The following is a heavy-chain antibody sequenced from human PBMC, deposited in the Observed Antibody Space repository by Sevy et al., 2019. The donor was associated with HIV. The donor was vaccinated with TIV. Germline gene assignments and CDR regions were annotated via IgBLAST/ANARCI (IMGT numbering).Heavy chain of an antibody. CDR2: IYYSGNT. Sequence: SETLSLTCTVSGGSITGYYWSWIRQPPGKGLEWIGNIYYSGNTNYNPSVKSRVTISLDTSKNQFSLKLSSVTAADTAVYEWASDERLSGLSPQGLDSWGQGTLVTVS. V-gene: IGHV4-59*13. D-gene: IGHD1-1*01. CDR3: ASDERLSGLSPQGLDS. CDR1: GGSITGYY. J-gene: IGHJ5*01.